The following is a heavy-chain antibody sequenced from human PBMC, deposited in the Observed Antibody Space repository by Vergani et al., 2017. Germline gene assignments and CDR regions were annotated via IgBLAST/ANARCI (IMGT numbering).Heavy chain of an antibody. CDR1: GGSFTSYH. V-gene: IGHV4-34*01. Sequence: QVQLQQWGGGLLKPSETLSLTCVVNGGSFTSYHWTWIRPSPGAGLEWVGDIDHTGRPDYNPSLKSRLTRSVDKSRNQFSLTLNSVTATDTAIYFCARVNTETNGHLYYYYYMDVWGQGTAVTVS. CDR2: IDHTGRP. CDR3: ARVNTETNGHLYYYYYMDV. J-gene: IGHJ6*03. D-gene: IGHD4-11*01.